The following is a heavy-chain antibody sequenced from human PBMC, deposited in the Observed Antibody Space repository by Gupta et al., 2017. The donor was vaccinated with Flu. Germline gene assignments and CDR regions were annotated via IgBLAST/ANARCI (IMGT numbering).Heavy chain of an antibody. CDR2: ISGSGGNT. D-gene: IGHD3-3*01. CDR1: GFTFSSYA. Sequence: EVQLLDSGGALGQPGGSLRLSCVASGFTFSSYAMRWLRLAPGKGLEWVSTISGSGGNTYYPDSVKGRFTVARDNSQNRLFLQMNSLRVDDTAVYYCARRPRPHGGPYLDYWGLGTLVTVSS. CDR3: ARRPRPHGGPYLDY. V-gene: IGHV3-23*01. J-gene: IGHJ4*02.